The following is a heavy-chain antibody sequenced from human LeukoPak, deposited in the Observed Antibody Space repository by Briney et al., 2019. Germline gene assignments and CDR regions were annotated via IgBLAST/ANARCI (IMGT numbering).Heavy chain of an antibody. CDR3: ARGYCSSTDCHLARHFEY. CDR1: GFTFSTSG. V-gene: IGHV3-48*02. D-gene: IGHD2-2*01. J-gene: IGHJ4*02. Sequence: GGSLRLSCAASGFTFSTSGVGWVRQAPGKGLEWLSYITSATVTLYMDSVKGGFTISRDNAKNSLYLQMNGLREEDTAVYYCARGYCSSTDCHLARHFEYWGQGTRVTVSS. CDR2: ITSATVTL.